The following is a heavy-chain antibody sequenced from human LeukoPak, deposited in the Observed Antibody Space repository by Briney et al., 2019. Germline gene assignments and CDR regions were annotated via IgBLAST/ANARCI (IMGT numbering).Heavy chain of an antibody. D-gene: IGHD6-19*01. V-gene: IGHV3-48*01. CDR2: ISSSSSTI. Sequence: GGSLRLSCAASGFTFSTYSMNWVRQAPGKGLEWVSYISSSSSTIYYADSVKGRFTISRDNAKNSLYLQMNSLRVEDTAVYHCARARLYSSGWYMDQWGQGTLVTVSS. CDR1: GFTFSTYS. CDR3: ARARLYSSGWYMDQ. J-gene: IGHJ4*02.